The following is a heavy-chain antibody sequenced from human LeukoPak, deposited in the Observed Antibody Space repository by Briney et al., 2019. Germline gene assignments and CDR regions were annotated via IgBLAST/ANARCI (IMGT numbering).Heavy chain of an antibody. CDR1: GFTFSSYA. Sequence: PGGSLRLSCAASGFTFSSYAMSWVRQAPGKGLEWVSAISGSGGSTYYADSVKGRFTISRDNSKNTLYLQMNSLRAEDTAVYYCAIMDYYDPYYFDYWGQGTLVTVSS. CDR3: AIMDYYDPYYFDY. J-gene: IGHJ4*02. CDR2: ISGSGGST. D-gene: IGHD3-22*01. V-gene: IGHV3-23*01.